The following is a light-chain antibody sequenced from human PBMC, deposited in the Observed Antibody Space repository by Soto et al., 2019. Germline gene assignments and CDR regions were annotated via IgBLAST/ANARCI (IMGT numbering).Light chain of an antibody. J-gene: IGKJ1*01. CDR3: QQGSTWPWT. Sequence: EVVLTQSPDTLSLSPGERATLFCRASQSVGSSLAWYQQKLGQAPRLLIYGASDRATDIPGRFSGSGSGTDFTLIISSLEPEDFAFYYCQQGSTWPWTFGQGTKVDIK. CDR1: QSVGSS. CDR2: GAS. V-gene: IGKV3-11*01.